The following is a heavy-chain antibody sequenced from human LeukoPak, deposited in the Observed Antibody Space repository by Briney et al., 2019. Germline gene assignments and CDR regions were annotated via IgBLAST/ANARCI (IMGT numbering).Heavy chain of an antibody. J-gene: IGHJ4*02. CDR2: ISYDGSNK. Sequence: GGSLRLSCAASGFTFSSYAMHWVRQAPGKGLEWVAVISYDGSNKYYADSVKGRFTISRDNSKNTLYLQMNSLRAEDTAVYYCARDASPLIVGATIGGVDYWGQGTLVTVSS. CDR1: GFTFSSYA. CDR3: ARDASPLIVGATIGGVDY. V-gene: IGHV3-30-3*01. D-gene: IGHD1-26*01.